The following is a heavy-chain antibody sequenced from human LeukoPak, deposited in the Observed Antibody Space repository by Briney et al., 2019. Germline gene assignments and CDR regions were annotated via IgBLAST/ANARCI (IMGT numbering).Heavy chain of an antibody. CDR2: INHSGST. V-gene: IGHV4-34*01. CDR1: GGSFSGYY. J-gene: IGHJ3*02. CDR3: ARVTLVEMATIGAFDI. D-gene: IGHD5-24*01. Sequence: PSETLSLTCAVYGGSFSGYYWSWIRQPPGKGLEWIGEINHSGSTNYNPSLKSRVTISVDTSKNQFSLKLSSVTAADTAVYYCARVTLVEMATIGAFDIWGQGTMVTVSS.